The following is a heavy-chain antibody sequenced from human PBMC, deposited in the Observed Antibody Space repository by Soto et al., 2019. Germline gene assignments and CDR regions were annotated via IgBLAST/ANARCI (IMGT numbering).Heavy chain of an antibody. D-gene: IGHD2-2*01. V-gene: IGHV4-39*01. CDR2: FYYSGST. Sequence: AETLSLTCTVSGGSISSSRCHWGWIRQPPGKGLEWIGTFYYSGSTYYNPSLESRVTISVDTSKNQFSLKVSSVTATDTAVYYCARLGGYCTITSCYGYYGMDVWGQGNTVPVSS. J-gene: IGHJ6*02. CDR3: ARLGGYCTITSCYGYYGMDV. CDR1: GGSISSSRCH.